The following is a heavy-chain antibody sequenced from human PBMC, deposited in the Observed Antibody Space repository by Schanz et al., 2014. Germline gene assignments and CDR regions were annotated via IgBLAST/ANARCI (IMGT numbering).Heavy chain of an antibody. Sequence: EVQLLESGGALEQPGGSLRLSCAASGITFSDYAMSWVRQAPGKGLEWVSSLDRSGGKTYYADSVTGRFTISRDNSKKTLYLQMSSLTAEDTAVYYCARGLVRHFDNWGPGTLVTVSS. J-gene: IGHJ4*02. CDR1: GITFSDYA. V-gene: IGHV3-23*05. CDR3: ARGLVRHFDN. D-gene: IGHD6-19*01. CDR2: LDRSGGKT.